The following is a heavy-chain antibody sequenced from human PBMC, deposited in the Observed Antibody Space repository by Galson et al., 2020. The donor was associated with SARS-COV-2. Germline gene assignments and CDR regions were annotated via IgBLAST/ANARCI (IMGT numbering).Heavy chain of an antibody. J-gene: IGHJ5*02. CDR3: AVSTYYDFWSGYDNWFDP. CDR1: GFTFSSYA. D-gene: IGHD3-3*01. V-gene: IGHV3-30-3*01. CDR2: ISYDGSNK. Sequence: GGSLRLSCAASGFTFSSYAMHWVRQAPGKGLEWVAVISYDGSNKYYADSVKGRFTISRDNSKNTLYLQMNSLRAEDTAVYYCAVSTYYDFWSGYDNWFDPWGQGTLVTVSS.